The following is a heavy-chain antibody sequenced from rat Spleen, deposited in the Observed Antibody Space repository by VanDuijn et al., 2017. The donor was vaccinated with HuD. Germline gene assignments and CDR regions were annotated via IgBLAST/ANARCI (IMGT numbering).Heavy chain of an antibody. D-gene: IGHD1-11*01. V-gene: IGHV2-47*01. J-gene: IGHJ4*01. CDR1: GLSLTSNS. Sequence: QVQLKESGPGLVQPSQTLSLTCTVSGLSLTSNSVSWIRQPPGKGLEWMGVIWSNGGTDYNSAVKSRMSISRDTSKSQVFLKMNSLQTEDTAMYFCTRSRGGSMYVMDAWGQGASVTVSS. CDR2: IWSNGGT. CDR3: TRSRGGSMYVMDA.